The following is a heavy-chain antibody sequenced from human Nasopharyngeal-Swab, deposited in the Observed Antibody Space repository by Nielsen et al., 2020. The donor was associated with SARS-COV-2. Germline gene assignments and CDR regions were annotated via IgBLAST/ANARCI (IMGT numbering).Heavy chain of an antibody. V-gene: IGHV3-21*01. CDR3: ARDGLDYDFWSAYFMDV. D-gene: IGHD3-3*01. Sequence: ESLKISCAASGFTFNKYNFNWVRQAPGKGLEWGSSIYSSSSYIYYADSVKGRFTISRDNAKNSLYLQMNSLRAEDTAVYYCARDGLDYDFWSAYFMDVWGQGTTVTVSS. CDR1: GFTFNKYN. CDR2: IYSSSSYI. J-gene: IGHJ6*02.